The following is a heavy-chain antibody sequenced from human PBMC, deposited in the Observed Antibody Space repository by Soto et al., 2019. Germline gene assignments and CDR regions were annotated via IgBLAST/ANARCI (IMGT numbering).Heavy chain of an antibody. CDR1: GYTLTELS. CDR2: FDPEDGET. CDR3: ATGDYDFWSGHPRYALDI. D-gene: IGHD3-3*01. J-gene: IGHJ3*02. V-gene: IGHV1-24*01. Sequence: GASVKVSCKVSGYTLTELSMHWVRQAPGKGLEWMGGFDPEDGETIYAQKFQGRVTMTEDTSTDTAYMELSSLRSEDTAVYYCATGDYDFWSGHPRYALDIWGQGTMVTVSS.